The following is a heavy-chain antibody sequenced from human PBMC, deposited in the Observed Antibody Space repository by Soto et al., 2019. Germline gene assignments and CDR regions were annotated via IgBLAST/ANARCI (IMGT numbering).Heavy chain of an antibody. CDR2: IIPIFGTA. D-gene: IGHD6-6*01. CDR3: ARALYSSSFYNWFDP. Sequence: SVKVAFNACVGTLSSYAISWLRQAPVQGLEWMGGIIPIFGTANYAQKFQGRVTITADESTSTAYMELSSLRSEDTAVYYCARALYSSSFYNWFDPWGQGTLVTSPQ. V-gene: IGHV1-69*13. J-gene: IGHJ5*02. CDR1: VGTLSSYA.